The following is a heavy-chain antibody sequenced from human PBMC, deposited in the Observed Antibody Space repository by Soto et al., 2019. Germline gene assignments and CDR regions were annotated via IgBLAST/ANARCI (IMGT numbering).Heavy chain of an antibody. CDR2: ISSSSSTI. Sequence: GGSLRLSCAASGFTFSSYSMNWVRQAPGKGLEWVSYISSSSSTIYYADSVKGRFTISRDNAKNSLYLQMNSLRAEDTAVYYCAKLLWFGDTELDPRGQGPLVTVSS. V-gene: IGHV3-48*01. CDR3: AKLLWFGDTELDP. J-gene: IGHJ5*02. D-gene: IGHD3-10*01. CDR1: GFTFSSYS.